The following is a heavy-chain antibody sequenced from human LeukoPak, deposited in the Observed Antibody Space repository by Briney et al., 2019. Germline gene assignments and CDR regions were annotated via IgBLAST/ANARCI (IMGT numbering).Heavy chain of an antibody. Sequence: PSETLSLTCTVSGGSISSYYWSWIRQPPGKGLEWIGYIYYSGSTNYNPSLKSRVTISVDTSKNQFSLKLSSVTAADTAIYYCASYYDSTVGYNWFDPWGQGTLVTVSS. CDR2: IYYSGST. CDR1: GGSISSYY. J-gene: IGHJ5*02. D-gene: IGHD3-22*01. CDR3: ASYYDSTVGYNWFDP. V-gene: IGHV4-59*01.